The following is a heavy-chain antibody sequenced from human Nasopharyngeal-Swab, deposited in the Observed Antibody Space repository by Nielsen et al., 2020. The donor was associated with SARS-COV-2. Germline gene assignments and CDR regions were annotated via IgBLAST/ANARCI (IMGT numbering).Heavy chain of an antibody. CDR2: INAGNGNT. Sequence: ASVKVSCKASGHTFTSYAMHWVRQAPGQRLEWMGWINAGNGNTKYSQKFQGRVTITRDTSASTAYMELSSLRSEDTAVYYCARDSVRGGSYRGGFDYWGQGTLVTVSS. J-gene: IGHJ4*02. CDR3: ARDSVRGGSYRGGFDY. D-gene: IGHD1-26*01. CDR1: GHTFTSYA. V-gene: IGHV1-3*01.